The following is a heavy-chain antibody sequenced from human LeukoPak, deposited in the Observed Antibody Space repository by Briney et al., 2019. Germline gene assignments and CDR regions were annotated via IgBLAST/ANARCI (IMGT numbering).Heavy chain of an antibody. J-gene: IGHJ4*02. Sequence: GGSLRLSCEASGFTFSNFWMSWVRQAPGKGLEWVASIKPDGSEKNSVDSVKGRFTISRDNAKTSLYLQMNSLRADDTALYYRATVQETIGGRNPSSYRGLDYWGRGTLVTVSS. CDR1: GFTFSNFW. CDR2: IKPDGSEK. CDR3: ATVQETIGGRNPSSYRGLDY. V-gene: IGHV3-7*01. D-gene: IGHD2-2*02.